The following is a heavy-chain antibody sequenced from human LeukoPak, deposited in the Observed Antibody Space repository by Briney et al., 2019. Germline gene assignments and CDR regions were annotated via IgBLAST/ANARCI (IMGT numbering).Heavy chain of an antibody. CDR3: ARYSSPVRYFDY. V-gene: IGHV4-31*03. CDR1: GCSISSGGYY. J-gene: IGHJ4*02. CDR2: IYYSGST. Sequence: SQTLSLTCTVSGCSISSGGYYWSWIRQHPGKGLEWIGYIYYSGSTYYNPSLKSRVPMSVDTSKNQFSLKLSSVTAADTAVYYCARYSSPVRYFDYWGQGTLVTVSS. D-gene: IGHD6-13*01.